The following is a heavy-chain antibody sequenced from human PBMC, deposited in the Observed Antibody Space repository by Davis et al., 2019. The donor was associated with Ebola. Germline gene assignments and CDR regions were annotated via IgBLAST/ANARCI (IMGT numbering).Heavy chain of an antibody. CDR1: GGTFSSYA. V-gene: IGHV1-69*13. CDR2: IIPIFGTA. D-gene: IGHD1-26*01. J-gene: IGHJ4*02. CDR3: ARFPRGYSGSYYSDY. Sequence: SVKVSCKASGGTFSSYAISWVRQAPGQGLEWMGGIIPIFGTANYAQKFQGRVTITADESTSTAYMELSSLRSEDTAVYYCARFPRGYSGSYYSDYWGQGTLVTVSS.